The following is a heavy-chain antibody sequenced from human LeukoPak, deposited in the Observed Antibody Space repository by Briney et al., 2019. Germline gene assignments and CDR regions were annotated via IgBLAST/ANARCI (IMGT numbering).Heavy chain of an antibody. CDR1: GGSFSGYY. CDR2: INHSGST. CDR3: ARSGVVYYDSSGYSNWFDP. V-gene: IGHV4-34*01. J-gene: IGHJ5*02. Sequence: PSETLSLTCAVYGGSFSGYYWSWIRQPPGKGLEWIGEINHSGSTNYNPSLKSRVTISVDTSKNQFSLKLSSVTAADTAVYYCARSGVVYYDSSGYSNWFDPWGQGTLVTVSS. D-gene: IGHD3-22*01.